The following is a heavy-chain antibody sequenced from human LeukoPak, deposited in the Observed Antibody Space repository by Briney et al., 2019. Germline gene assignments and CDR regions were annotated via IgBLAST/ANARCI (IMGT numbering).Heavy chain of an antibody. J-gene: IGHJ4*02. D-gene: IGHD6-19*01. CDR2: MNPNSGNT. CDR1: GYTFTSYD. CDR3: ASPHDSSGWYYFDY. V-gene: IGHV1-8*01. Sequence: GGPVKVSCKASGYTFTSYDINWVRQATGQGLEWMGWMNPNSGNTGYAQKFQGRVTMTRNTSISTAYMELSSLRSEDTAVYYCASPHDSSGWYYFDYWGQGTLVTVPS.